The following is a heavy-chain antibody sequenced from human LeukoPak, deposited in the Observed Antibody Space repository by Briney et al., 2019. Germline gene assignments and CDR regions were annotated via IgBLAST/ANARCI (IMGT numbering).Heavy chain of an antibody. CDR3: ARERMYYYDRGVFDY. D-gene: IGHD3-10*02. V-gene: IGHV1-18*01. CDR1: GYTFTSYG. Sequence: GASVKVSCKASGYTFTSYGISWVRQAPGQGLEWMGWISAYNGNTNYAQKLQGRVTMTTDTSTSTAYMELRSLRSDDTAVYYCARERMYYYDRGVFDYWGQGTLVTVSS. CDR2: ISAYNGNT. J-gene: IGHJ4*02.